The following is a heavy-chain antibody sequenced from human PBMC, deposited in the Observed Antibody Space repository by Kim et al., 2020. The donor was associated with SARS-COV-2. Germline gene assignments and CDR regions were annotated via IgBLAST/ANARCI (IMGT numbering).Heavy chain of an antibody. V-gene: IGHV3-30*04. CDR3: SRSGGMIYGPPMY. Sequence: GGSLRLSCAASGFTFSSYAMHWVRKAPGKGLEWVAVISYDGSNKYYADSVKGRFTISRDNSKNTLYLQMNSLRAEDTAVYYCSRSGGMIYGPPMYWCQGT. CDR1: GFTFSSYA. D-gene: IGHD2-8*02. CDR2: ISYDGSNK. J-gene: IGHJ4*02.